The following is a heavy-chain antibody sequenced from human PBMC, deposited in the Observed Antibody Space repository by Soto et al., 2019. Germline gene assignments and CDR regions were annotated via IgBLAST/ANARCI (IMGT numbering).Heavy chain of an antibody. CDR3: ARAKLRSQLGGNNCSMMEV. CDR2: IMPIFRTA. CDR1: GGTFSTSA. J-gene: IGHJ6*02. D-gene: IGHD1-1*01. V-gene: IGHV1-69*14. Sequence: QVQVVQSGAEEKKPGSSVKVSCKTSGGTFSTSAISWVRQAPGQGLEWMGGIMPIFRTADYAQKYQGRVNTTVDKSTATAYLGLGTLRSEDAAVYYWARAKLRSQLGGNNCSMMEVWGQGTTVTVTS.